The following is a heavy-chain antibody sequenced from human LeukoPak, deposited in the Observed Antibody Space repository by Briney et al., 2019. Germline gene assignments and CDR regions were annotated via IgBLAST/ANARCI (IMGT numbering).Heavy chain of an antibody. Sequence: LVKVSCKASGGTFSSYAISWVRQAPGQGLEWMGGIIPIFGTANYAQKFQGRVTITTDESTSTAYMELSSLRSEDTAVYYCAGYDSSGYYGFDPWGQGTLVTVSS. J-gene: IGHJ5*02. CDR3: AGYDSSGYYGFDP. D-gene: IGHD3-22*01. CDR1: GGTFSSYA. V-gene: IGHV1-69*05. CDR2: IIPIFGTA.